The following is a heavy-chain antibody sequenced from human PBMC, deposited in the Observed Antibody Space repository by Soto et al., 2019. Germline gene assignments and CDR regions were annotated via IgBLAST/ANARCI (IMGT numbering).Heavy chain of an antibody. D-gene: IGHD6-6*01. CDR3: AAIPTRQQYYYYGMDV. Sequence: PGGSLKLSCAASGFTFSSYAMSWVRQAPGKGLEWVSAISGSGGSTYYADSVKGRFTISRDNSKNTLYLQMNSLRAEDTAVYYCAAIPTRQQYYYYGMDVWGQGTTVTVSS. V-gene: IGHV3-23*01. CDR1: GFTFSSYA. CDR2: ISGSGGST. J-gene: IGHJ6*02.